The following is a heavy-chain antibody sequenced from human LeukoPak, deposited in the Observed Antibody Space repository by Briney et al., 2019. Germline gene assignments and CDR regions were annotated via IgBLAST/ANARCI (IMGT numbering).Heavy chain of an antibody. CDR1: GFTLSNYW. J-gene: IGHJ4*02. Sequence: PGGSLRLSCSASGFTLSNYWMHWVRQAPGKGLVWVSRINTDGSSTNYADSVKGRFTVSRDNAENTLYLQMNSLRAADTAVYYCAKDPTHYRVWDDYDSTVLSYWGQGTLVTVSS. CDR3: AKDPTHYRVWDDYDSTVLSY. V-gene: IGHV3-74*01. CDR2: INTDGSST. D-gene: IGHD3-22*01.